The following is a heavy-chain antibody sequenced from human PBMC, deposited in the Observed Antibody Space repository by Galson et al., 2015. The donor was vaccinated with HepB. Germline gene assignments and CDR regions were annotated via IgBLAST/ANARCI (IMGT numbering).Heavy chain of an antibody. CDR1: GLTFSTYA. CDR3: ARSAGYCSSTNCNIPYYLDY. V-gene: IGHV3-30-3*01. D-gene: IGHD2-2*02. J-gene: IGHJ4*02. CDR2: TSYDGTNK. Sequence: SLRLSCAASGLTFSTYAMEWVRQAPGQGLEWVSITSYDGTNKYYADSVKGRFTISRDNSKNTLYLQMNNLRVEDTAVYYCARSAGYCSSTNCNIPYYLDYWGQGTLVTVSS.